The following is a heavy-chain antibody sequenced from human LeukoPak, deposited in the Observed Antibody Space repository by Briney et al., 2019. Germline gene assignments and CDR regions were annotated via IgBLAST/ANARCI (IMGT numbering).Heavy chain of an antibody. CDR1: GGTFSSYA. CDR3: AIVPAAPYYYYMDV. D-gene: IGHD2-2*01. J-gene: IGHJ6*03. CDR2: IIPIFGTA. V-gene: IGHV1-69*05. Sequence: ASVKVSCKASGGTFSSYAISWVRQAPGQGLEWMGGIIPIFGTANYAQKFQGRVTITTDESTSTAYMELSSLRSEDTAVYYCAIVPAAPYYYYMDVWGKGTTVTVSS.